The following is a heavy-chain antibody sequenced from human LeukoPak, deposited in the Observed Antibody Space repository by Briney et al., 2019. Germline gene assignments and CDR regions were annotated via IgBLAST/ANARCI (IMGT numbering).Heavy chain of an antibody. Sequence: KPSETLSLTCTVSGGSISNYYWSWIRQPAGKGLEWIGRIYTSGSTNYNPSLKSRVTMSVDTSKNQFSLKLSSVTAADTAVYYCARGGYDYGDQYYFDYWGQGTLVTVSS. D-gene: IGHD4-17*01. V-gene: IGHV4-4*07. CDR3: ARGGYDYGDQYYFDY. CDR2: IYTSGST. CDR1: GGSISNYY. J-gene: IGHJ4*02.